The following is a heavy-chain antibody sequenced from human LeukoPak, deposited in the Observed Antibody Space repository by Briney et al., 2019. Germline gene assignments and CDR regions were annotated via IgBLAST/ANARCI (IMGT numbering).Heavy chain of an antibody. V-gene: IGHV3-7*01. CDR1: GFTFSVYW. CDR2: IKQDGSEK. CDR3: ARAIEWLGYFDY. J-gene: IGHJ4*02. Sequence: PGGSLRLSCEASGFTFSVYWMGWVRQAPGKGLEWVANIKQDGSEKYYVDSVKGRFTISRDNSKNSLYLQTNSLRAEDTAVYFCARAIEWLGYFDYWGQGTLVTVSS. D-gene: IGHD3-3*01.